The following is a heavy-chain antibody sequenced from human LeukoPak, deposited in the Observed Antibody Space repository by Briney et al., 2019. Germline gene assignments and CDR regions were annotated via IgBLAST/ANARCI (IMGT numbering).Heavy chain of an antibody. CDR3: AREGDRQGVSDDAFDI. V-gene: IGHV3-48*03. Sequence: GGSLRLSCAASGFTFSSYEMNWVRQAPGKGLERVSYISSSGSTIYYADSVKGRFTISRDNAKNSLYLQMNSLRAEDTAVYYCAREGDRQGVSDDAFDIWGQGTMVTVSS. CDR1: GFTFSSYE. D-gene: IGHD3-10*01. CDR2: ISSSGSTI. J-gene: IGHJ3*02.